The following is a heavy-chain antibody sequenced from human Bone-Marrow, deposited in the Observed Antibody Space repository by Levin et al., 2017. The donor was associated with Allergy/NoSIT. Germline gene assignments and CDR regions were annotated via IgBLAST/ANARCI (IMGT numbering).Heavy chain of an antibody. J-gene: IGHJ4*02. CDR3: ARADIGALFDY. Sequence: GESLKISCAASGFTFSSYSMNWVRQAPGKGLEWVSSISSSSSYIYYADSVKGRFTISRDNAKNSLYLQMNSLRAEDTAVYYCARADIGALFDYWGQGTLVTVSS. CDR2: ISSSSSYI. CDR1: GFTFSSYS. D-gene: IGHD5-12*01. V-gene: IGHV3-21*01.